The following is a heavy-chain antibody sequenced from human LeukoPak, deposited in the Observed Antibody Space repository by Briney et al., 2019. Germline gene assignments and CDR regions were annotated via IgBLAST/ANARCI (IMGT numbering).Heavy chain of an antibody. V-gene: IGHV4-61*08. CDR2: IYYSGST. Sequence: SQTLSLTCTVSGGSISSGDYYWSWIRQPPGKGLEWIGYIYYSGSTNYNPSLKSRVTISVDTSKNQFSLKLSSVTAADTAVYYCARGGVYSSGWHDAFDIRGQGTMVTVSS. CDR3: ARGGVYSSGWHDAFDI. CDR1: GGSISSGDYY. D-gene: IGHD6-19*01. J-gene: IGHJ3*02.